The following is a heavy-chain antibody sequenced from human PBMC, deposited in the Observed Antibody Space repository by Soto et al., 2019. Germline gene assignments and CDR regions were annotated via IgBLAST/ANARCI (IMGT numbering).Heavy chain of an antibody. V-gene: IGHV3-64D*08. CDR2: ISSTGGRA. CDR1: GVTLDHYD. J-gene: IGHJ4*02. D-gene: IGHD2-21*01. CDR3: VKVLPPRTALSYYDY. Sequence: PGGSLRLSCLASGVTLDHYDMHWVRQAPGKGLEWVSAISSTGGRAYYADSVKGRFTISRDNSKDTVFLQLSSLRDEDSALYRCVKVLPPRTALSYYDYWGPGTLVTVSS.